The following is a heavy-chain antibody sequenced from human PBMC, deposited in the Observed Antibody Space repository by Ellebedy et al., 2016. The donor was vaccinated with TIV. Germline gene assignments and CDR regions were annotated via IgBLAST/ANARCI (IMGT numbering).Heavy chain of an antibody. CDR2: ISYDGSNK. Sequence: GGSLRLSCAASGFTFSSYAMHWVRQAPGKGLEWVAVISYDGSNKYYADSVKGRFTISRDNAKNSLYLQMNSLRAEDTAVYSCARGRSSLNWENNWFDPWGQGTLVTVSS. V-gene: IGHV3-30-3*01. J-gene: IGHJ5*02. CDR3: ARGRSSLNWENNWFDP. CDR1: GFTFSSYA. D-gene: IGHD6-6*01.